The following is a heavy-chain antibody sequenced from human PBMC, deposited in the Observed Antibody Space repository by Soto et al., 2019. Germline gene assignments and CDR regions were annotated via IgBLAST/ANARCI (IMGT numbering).Heavy chain of an antibody. V-gene: IGHV3-21*01. CDR3: ASVAWYDFWSGYYVGSYGMDV. CDR2: ISSSSSYI. J-gene: IGHJ6*02. Sequence: GGSLRLSCAASGFTFSSYSMNWVRQAPGKGLEWVSSISSSSSYIYYADSVKGGFTISRDNAKNSLYLQMNSLRAEDTAVYYCASVAWYDFWSGYYVGSYGMDVWGQGTTVTSP. D-gene: IGHD3-3*01. CDR1: GFTFSSYS.